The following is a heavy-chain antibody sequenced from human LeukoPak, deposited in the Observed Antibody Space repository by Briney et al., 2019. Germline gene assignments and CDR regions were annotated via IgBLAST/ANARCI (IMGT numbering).Heavy chain of an antibody. Sequence: PGGSLRLSCAAPGFTFSNYAMSWVRQAPGRGLEWVSTVIITGDSTYYADSLKGRFTISRDNSKNTLYLQMNSLRAEDTAVYYCARNMTSVTTGGDAFDLWGQGTMVTVSS. D-gene: IGHD4-17*01. CDR2: VIITGDST. CDR1: GFTFSNYA. V-gene: IGHV3-23*01. CDR3: ARNMTSVTTGGDAFDL. J-gene: IGHJ3*01.